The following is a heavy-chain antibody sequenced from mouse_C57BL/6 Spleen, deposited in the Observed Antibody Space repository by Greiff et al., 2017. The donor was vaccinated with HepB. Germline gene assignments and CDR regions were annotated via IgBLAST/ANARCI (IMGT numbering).Heavy chain of an antibody. Sequence: VQLQQPGAELVRPGSSVKLSCKASGYTFTSYWMDWVKQRPGQGLEWIGNIYPSDSETHYNQKFKDKATLTVDKSSSTAYMQLSSLTSEDSAVYYCARGRMGSLDYWGQGTTLTVSS. CDR1: GYTFTSYW. CDR3: ARGRMGSLDY. V-gene: IGHV1-61*01. CDR2: IYPSDSET. D-gene: IGHD6-1*01. J-gene: IGHJ2*01.